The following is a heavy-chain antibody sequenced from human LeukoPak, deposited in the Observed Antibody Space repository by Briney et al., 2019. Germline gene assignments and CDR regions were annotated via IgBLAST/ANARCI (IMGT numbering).Heavy chain of an antibody. V-gene: IGHV3-33*01. CDR2: IWYDGSIK. D-gene: IGHD3-10*01. J-gene: IGHJ5*02. CDR1: GFTFSSYG. CDR3: ARDMSSWAMVRGLSNWLDP. Sequence: GTSLRLSCAASGFTFSSYGMHWVRQAPGRGLEWVAVIWYDGSIKYYGDSVKGRFTISRDNSKNTLYLQMNSLRAEDTAMYYCARDMSSWAMVRGLSNWLDPWGQGTLVTVSS.